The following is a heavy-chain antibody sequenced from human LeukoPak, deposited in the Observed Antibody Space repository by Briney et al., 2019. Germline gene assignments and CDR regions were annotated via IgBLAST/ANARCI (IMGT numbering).Heavy chain of an antibody. CDR1: GGTFSSYA. D-gene: IGHD3-22*01. CDR3: ARSYLSYYYDSSGYYFVAFDI. Sequence: SVKDSCKASGGTFSSYAISWVRQAPGQGLEWMGGIIPIFGTANYAQKFQGRVTITADKSTSTAYMELSSLRSEDTAVYYCARSYLSYYYDSSGYYFVAFDIWGQGTMVTVSS. V-gene: IGHV1-69*06. CDR2: IIPIFGTA. J-gene: IGHJ3*02.